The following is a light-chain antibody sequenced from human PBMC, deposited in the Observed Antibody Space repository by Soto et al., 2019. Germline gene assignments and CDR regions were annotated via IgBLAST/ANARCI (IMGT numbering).Light chain of an antibody. J-gene: IGKJ1*01. CDR3: QQYGNSPQT. CDR1: RSVGSSY. CDR2: GAS. Sequence: EIVLTPSPFTLSLSRLEAXVVYWRAGRSVGSSYLAWYQQKPGQAPRLLIYGASSRATGIPNRFSGSGSGTDFTLTISRLEPEDFAVYYCQQYGNSPQTFGQGTKVDIK. V-gene: IGKV3-20*01.